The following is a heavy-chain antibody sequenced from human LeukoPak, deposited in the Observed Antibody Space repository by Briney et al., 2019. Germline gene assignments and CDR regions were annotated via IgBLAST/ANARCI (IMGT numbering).Heavy chain of an antibody. J-gene: IGHJ4*02. CDR3: ARVKEATVVTYFDY. Sequence: SETLSLTCTVSGGSISSYYWSWIRQPPGKGLEWIGYIYYSGSTNYNPSLKSRVTISVDTSKNQFSLKLSSVTAADTAVYYCARVKEATVVTYFDYWGQGTLVTVSS. V-gene: IGHV4-59*08. D-gene: IGHD4-23*01. CDR1: GGSISSYY. CDR2: IYYSGST.